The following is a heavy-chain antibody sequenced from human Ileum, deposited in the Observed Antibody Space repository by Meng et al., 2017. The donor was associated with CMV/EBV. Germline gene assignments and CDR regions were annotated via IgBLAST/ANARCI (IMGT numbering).Heavy chain of an antibody. CDR1: GEPLRGCY. CDR3: ARDPRGGERRFDF. Sequence: CAVYGEPLRGCYGDWISQSRGKGLQWVEEINHVGSTNYNPSLKSRVTISLDTSKNQFSLELTSVSAADTAVYYCARDPRGGERRFDFWGQGTLVTVSS. CDR2: INHVGST. V-gene: IGHV4-34*01. D-gene: IGHD3-16*01. J-gene: IGHJ4*02.